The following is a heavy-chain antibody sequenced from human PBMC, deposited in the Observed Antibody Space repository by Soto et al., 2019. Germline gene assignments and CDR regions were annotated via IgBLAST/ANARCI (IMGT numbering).Heavy chain of an antibody. CDR1: GFTFSSHE. V-gene: IGHV3-48*03. CDR2: ISGSGVTT. D-gene: IGHD2-8*01. CDR3: ARGGVY. J-gene: IGHJ4*02. Sequence: GGSLRLSCAASGFTFSSHEMNWVRQAPGKGLEWISYISGSGVTTYYADSVRGRFIVSRDNAQESLFLQMNSLRVEDTAIYYCARGGVYWSQRYLVTVPS.